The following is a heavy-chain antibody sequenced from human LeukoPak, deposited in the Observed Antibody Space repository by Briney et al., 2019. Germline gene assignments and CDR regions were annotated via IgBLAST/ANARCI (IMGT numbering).Heavy chain of an antibody. Sequence: SETLSLTCAVYGGSFSGYYWSWIRQPPGKGLVWIGEINHSGSTNYNPSLKSRVTISVDTSKNQFSLKLSSVTAADTAVYYCVRGRGYSSSWPRYGMDVWGQGTTVTVSS. CDR3: VRGRGYSSSWPRYGMDV. D-gene: IGHD6-13*01. CDR1: GGSFSGYY. V-gene: IGHV4-34*01. CDR2: INHSGST. J-gene: IGHJ6*02.